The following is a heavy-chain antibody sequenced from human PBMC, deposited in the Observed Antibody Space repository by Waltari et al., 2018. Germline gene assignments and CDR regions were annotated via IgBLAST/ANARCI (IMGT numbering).Heavy chain of an antibody. Sequence: QVQLQESGPGLVKPSQTLSLTCTVSGGSISSGDYYWSWIRQPPGKGLEWIGYLYYSGSTYYNPSLKSRVTLSVDASKNQFSLKLSSVTAADTAVYYCASLYGDYPLWYFDLWGRGTLVTVSS. V-gene: IGHV4-30-4*08. CDR2: LYYSGST. CDR1: GGSISSGDYY. D-gene: IGHD4-17*01. J-gene: IGHJ2*01. CDR3: ASLYGDYPLWYFDL.